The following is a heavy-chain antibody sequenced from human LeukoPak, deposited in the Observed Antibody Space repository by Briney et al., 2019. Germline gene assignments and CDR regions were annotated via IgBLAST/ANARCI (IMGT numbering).Heavy chain of an antibody. J-gene: IGHJ4*02. D-gene: IGHD6-13*01. CDR3: ARGRRIAAAGTTKKTYYFDY. Sequence: PSQTLSLTCTVSGGSISSGGYYWSWIRQPPGKGLEWIGYIYYSGSTNYNPSLKSRVTISVDTSKNQFSLKLSSVTAADTAVYYCARGRRIAAAGTTKKTYYFDYWGQGTLVTVSS. V-gene: IGHV4-61*08. CDR1: GGSISSGGYY. CDR2: IYYSGST.